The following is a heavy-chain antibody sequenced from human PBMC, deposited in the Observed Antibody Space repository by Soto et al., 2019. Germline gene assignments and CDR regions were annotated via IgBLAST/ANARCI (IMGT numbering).Heavy chain of an antibody. CDR2: LYYSGIT. D-gene: IGHD1-26*01. Sequence: SETLSLTCTVSGDSVSSRNCYWSWIRLPPGKGLEWIGYLYYSGITNYNPSLKSRVTISADTSKNQFSLKLSSVTAADTAVYYCARVVKTNYYYYGMDVWGQGTTVTVAS. V-gene: IGHV4-61*01. CDR1: GDSVSSRNCY. J-gene: IGHJ6*02. CDR3: ARVVKTNYYYYGMDV.